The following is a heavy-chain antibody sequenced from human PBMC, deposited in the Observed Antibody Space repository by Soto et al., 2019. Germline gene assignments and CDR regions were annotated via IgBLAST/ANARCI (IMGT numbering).Heavy chain of an antibody. Sequence: ASVKVSCKASGYTFTGYYMHWVRQAPGQGLEWMGWIDPNSGGTNYAQKFQGRVTMTRDTSISTAYMELSRLRSDDTAVYYCARRMIWFGTEYRGYGMDVWGQGTTVTVSS. CDR2: IDPNSGGT. CDR1: GYTFTGYY. D-gene: IGHD3-10*01. J-gene: IGHJ6*02. V-gene: IGHV1-2*02. CDR3: ARRMIWFGTEYRGYGMDV.